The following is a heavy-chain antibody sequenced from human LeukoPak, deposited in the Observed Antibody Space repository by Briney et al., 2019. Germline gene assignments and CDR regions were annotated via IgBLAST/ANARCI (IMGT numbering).Heavy chain of an antibody. CDR2: ISLYGRNK. Sequence: GTSLRLSCVVSGFTFSNYAMHWVRQAPGKGLEWVALISLYGRNKYYADSVEGRFTISRDNAKNTLYLQMNSLRAEDTAVYYCTREILAAGKTLTNWGQGSLITVSS. CDR1: GFTFSNYA. CDR3: TREILAAGKTLTN. V-gene: IGHV3-30*04. D-gene: IGHD6-13*01. J-gene: IGHJ4*02.